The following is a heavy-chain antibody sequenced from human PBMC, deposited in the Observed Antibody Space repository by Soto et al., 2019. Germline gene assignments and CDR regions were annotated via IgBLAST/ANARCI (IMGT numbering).Heavy chain of an antibody. Sequence: EVNLVESGGGLIQPGGSLRLSCAASGFTFTSAWMNWVRQAPGRGLEWVGRITSKNSGETSDYAAPVKGRFIISRDDSKNTLYVEMNSLTIEDTAVYYCTTDEGGTRFWGQGTLVTVSS. CDR2: ITSKNSGETS. CDR3: TTDEGGTRF. J-gene: IGHJ4*02. D-gene: IGHD1-26*01. V-gene: IGHV3-15*07. CDR1: GFTFTSAW.